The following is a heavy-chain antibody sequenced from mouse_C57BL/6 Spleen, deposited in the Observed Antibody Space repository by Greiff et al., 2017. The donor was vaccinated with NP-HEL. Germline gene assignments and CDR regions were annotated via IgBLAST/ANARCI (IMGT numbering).Heavy chain of an antibody. J-gene: IGHJ3*01. CDR3: AREYGSSYDGFAY. CDR1: GFTFSSYA. CDR2: ISDGGSYA. Sequence: EVQRVESGGGLVKPGGSLKLSCAASGFTFSSYAMSWVRQTPEKRLEWVATISDGGSYAYYPDNVKGRFTISRDNAKNNLYLQMSHLKSEDTAMYYCAREYGSSYDGFAYWGQGTLVTVSA. D-gene: IGHD1-1*01. V-gene: IGHV5-4*01.